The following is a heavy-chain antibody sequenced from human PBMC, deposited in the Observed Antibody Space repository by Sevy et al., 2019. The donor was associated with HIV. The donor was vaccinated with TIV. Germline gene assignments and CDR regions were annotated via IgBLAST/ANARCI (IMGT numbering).Heavy chain of an antibody. CDR3: AKCGSGFLEWISMDV. CDR2: IRYDGSNK. Sequence: GGSLRLSCAASGFTFSSYGMHWVRQAPGKGLEWVAFIRYDGSNKYYADSVKGLITISRDNSKKTLYLQMNSLRADDTAVYYCAKCGSGFLEWISMDVWGQGTTVTVSS. J-gene: IGHJ6*02. D-gene: IGHD3-3*01. CDR1: GFTFSSYG. V-gene: IGHV3-30*02.